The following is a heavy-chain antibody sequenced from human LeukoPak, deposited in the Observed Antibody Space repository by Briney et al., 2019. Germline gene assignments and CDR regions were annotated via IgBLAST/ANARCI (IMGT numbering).Heavy chain of an antibody. CDR1: GFTFHDYA. V-gene: IGHV3-43D*04. CDR2: INWNAGST. CDR3: AKGGGGGYSYGYGQLDY. D-gene: IGHD5-18*01. J-gene: IGHJ4*02. Sequence: GGSLRLSCAASGFTFHDYAMYWVRQAPGKGLEWVSLINWNAGSTYYADSAKGRFTISRDNSKNSLYLQMNSLRAEDTAMYYCAKGGGGGYSYGYGQLDYWGQGTLVTVSS.